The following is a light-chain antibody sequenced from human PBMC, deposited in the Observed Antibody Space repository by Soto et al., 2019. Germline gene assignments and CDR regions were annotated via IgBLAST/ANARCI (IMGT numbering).Light chain of an antibody. CDR3: QQYNSYPWT. CDR2: DAS. J-gene: IGKJ1*01. V-gene: IGKV1-5*01. Sequence: DIQMTQSPSTLSASVGDRVTITCRASQSISSWLAWYQQKPGKAPKLLIYDASSLESGVPSRFSGSGSGTEFTLNISSLQPDDFATYYCQQYNSYPWTFGQGNKVEIK. CDR1: QSISSW.